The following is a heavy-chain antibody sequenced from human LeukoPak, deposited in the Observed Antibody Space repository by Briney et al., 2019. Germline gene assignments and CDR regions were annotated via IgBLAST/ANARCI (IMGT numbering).Heavy chain of an antibody. J-gene: IGHJ2*01. V-gene: IGHV3-15*01. D-gene: IGHD4-17*01. CDR3: TTYSTVNNYRGYWCFDL. Sequence: GGSLRLSCAASGFTFSNAWMSWVRQAPGKGLEWVGRIKSKTDGGTTDYAASVKGRFTISRDDSKNTVDLQMNSLKTEDTAVYYCTTYSTVNNYRGYWCFDLWGRGTLVTASS. CDR2: IKSKTDGGTT. CDR1: GFTFSNAW.